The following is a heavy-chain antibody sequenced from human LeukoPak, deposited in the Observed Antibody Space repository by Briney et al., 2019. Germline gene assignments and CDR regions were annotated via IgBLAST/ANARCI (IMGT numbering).Heavy chain of an antibody. Sequence: AEPVSLTCSVSGGPNSRSSYHWGWIRQPPGKGLVWIGNIYYSGSTYYTQSLKSRVTISADTSKNQLSLKLNSVTAEDTAVYYCARDRDGQRVPLDYWGQGTLVTVSS. CDR3: ARDRDGQRVPLDY. J-gene: IGHJ4*02. D-gene: IGHD6-6*01. CDR2: IYYSGST. CDR1: GGPNSRSSYH. V-gene: IGHV4-39*07.